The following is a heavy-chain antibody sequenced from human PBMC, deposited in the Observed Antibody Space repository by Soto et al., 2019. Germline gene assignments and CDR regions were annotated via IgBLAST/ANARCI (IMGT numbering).Heavy chain of an antibody. V-gene: IGHV1-18*01. CDR3: ATERLAYYFDTSGEDFDY. CDR1: GYIFTSYG. D-gene: IGHD3-22*01. Sequence: ASVKVSCKASGYIFTSYGISWARQAPGQGLEWMGWISAHNANTNYAQKFQGRVTMTTDTSTSTAHMELRSLRSDDTAVYYCATERLAYYFDTSGEDFDYWGQGTLVTVSS. J-gene: IGHJ4*02. CDR2: ISAHNANT.